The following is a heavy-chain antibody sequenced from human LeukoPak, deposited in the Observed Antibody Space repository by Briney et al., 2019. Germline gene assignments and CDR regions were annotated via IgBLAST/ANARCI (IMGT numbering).Heavy chain of an antibody. D-gene: IGHD3-10*01. CDR2: IYTSGST. V-gene: IGHV4-4*07. CDR1: GGSISSYY. Sequence: SETLSLTCTVSGGSISSYYWSWIRQPAGKGLEWIGRIYTSGSTNYNASLKSRVTMSVDTSKNQFSLKLSSVTAADTAVYYCARALDLLWFGELSPHHNWFDPWGQGTLVTVSS. J-gene: IGHJ5*02. CDR3: ARALDLLWFGELSPHHNWFDP.